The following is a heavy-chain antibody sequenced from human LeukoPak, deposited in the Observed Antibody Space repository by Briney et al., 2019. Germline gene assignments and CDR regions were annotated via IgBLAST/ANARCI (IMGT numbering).Heavy chain of an antibody. CDR3: ARDLGPRCIGGTCPFDY. J-gene: IGHJ4*02. V-gene: IGHV1-18*04. Sequence: ASVKVSCKASGYTFTRYGISWVRQAPGQGLEWMGWISTYDGNTNYAQNLQGRVTMTRETSTSTAYMELWSLKSDDTAVYYCARDLGPRCIGGTCPFDYWGQGTLVTVSS. D-gene: IGHD2-15*01. CDR2: ISTYDGNT. CDR1: GYTFTRYG.